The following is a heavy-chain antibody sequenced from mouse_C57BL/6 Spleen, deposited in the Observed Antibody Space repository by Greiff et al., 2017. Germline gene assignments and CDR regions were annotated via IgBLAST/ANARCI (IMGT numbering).Heavy chain of an antibody. D-gene: IGHD1-1*01. CDR1: GYSITSGYD. V-gene: IGHV3-1*01. CDR3: ARDRDYGSSFRYFDV. Sequence: EVKLMESGPGMVKPSQSLSLTCTVTGYSITSGYDWHWIRHFPGNKLEWMGYISYSGSTNYNPSLKSRISITHDTSKNHFFLKLNSVTTEDTATYYCARDRDYGSSFRYFDVWGTGTTVTVSS. CDR2: ISYSGST. J-gene: IGHJ1*03.